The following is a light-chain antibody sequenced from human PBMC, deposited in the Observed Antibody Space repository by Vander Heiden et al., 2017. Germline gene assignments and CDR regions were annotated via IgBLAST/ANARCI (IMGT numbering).Light chain of an antibody. V-gene: IGKV1-5*01. J-gene: IGKJ4*01. CDR3: QQDDAYPLT. Sequence: DIQVTQSPSTLSASVGDRVSITCRVSQSLNGRLAWYQHKVGKAPSLLIYEASSLKSGVPSRFSGSGSGTEFTLTISSLQPDDFATYFCQQDDAYPLTFGGGTKVEV. CDR1: QSLNGR. CDR2: EAS.